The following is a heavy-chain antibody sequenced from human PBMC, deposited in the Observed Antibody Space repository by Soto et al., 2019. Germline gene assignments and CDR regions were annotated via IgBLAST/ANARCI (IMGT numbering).Heavy chain of an antibody. CDR1: GCTFSSYA. J-gene: IGHJ4*02. V-gene: IGHV3-23*01. CDR3: AKDRQGSGELLNYFHS. Sequence: PGGALRLPWGASGCTFSSYAMSWGRQVPGKGLEWVSAISGSGGSTYYADSVKGLFTISRDNSKNTLYLQMNSLRAEDTAVYYCAKDRQGSGELLNYFHSWGQGPPV. CDR2: ISGSGGST. D-gene: IGHD3-10*01.